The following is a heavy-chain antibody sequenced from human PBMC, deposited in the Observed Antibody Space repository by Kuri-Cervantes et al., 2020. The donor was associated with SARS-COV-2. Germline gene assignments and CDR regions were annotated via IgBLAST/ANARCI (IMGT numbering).Heavy chain of an antibody. CDR1: GFIFSDYY. CDR3: ASTFLNFWSGYYEDV. CDR2: VGPSGTTK. V-gene: IGHV3-11*04. Sequence: GESLKISCTASGFIFSDYYMTWIRQAPGKGLEWVSNVGPSGTTKYYADSVKGRFTISRDNAKKSLYLQMNSLRAEDTAVYYCASTFLNFWSGYYEDVWGKGTTVTVSS. D-gene: IGHD3-3*01. J-gene: IGHJ6*04.